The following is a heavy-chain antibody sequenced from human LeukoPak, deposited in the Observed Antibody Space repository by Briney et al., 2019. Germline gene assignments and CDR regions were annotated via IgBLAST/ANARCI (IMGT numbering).Heavy chain of an antibody. Sequence: SETLSFTCAVYGGSFSGYYWSWIRQPPGKGLEWIGEINHSGSTNYNPSLKSRVTISVDTSKNQFSLKLSSVTAADTAVYYCARGSVYYGSGSYDYWGQGTLVTVSS. D-gene: IGHD3-10*01. CDR2: INHSGST. CDR3: ARGSVYYGSGSYDY. CDR1: GGSFSGYY. V-gene: IGHV4-34*01. J-gene: IGHJ4*02.